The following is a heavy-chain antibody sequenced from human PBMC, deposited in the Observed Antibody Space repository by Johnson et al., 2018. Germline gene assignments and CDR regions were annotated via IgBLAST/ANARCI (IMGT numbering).Heavy chain of an antibody. Sequence: VQLVESGPGLVKPSETLSLTCTVSGGSISSYYWSWIRQPPGKGLEWIGYIYYSGRTNYNPSLKSRVTITVDTSKNQFSLKLSSVPAADTAVYYCARWTLRPVDAFDIWGQGTMVTVSS. CDR1: GGSISSYY. CDR2: IYYSGRT. J-gene: IGHJ3*02. D-gene: IGHD3-3*01. CDR3: ARWTLRPVDAFDI. V-gene: IGHV4-59*01.